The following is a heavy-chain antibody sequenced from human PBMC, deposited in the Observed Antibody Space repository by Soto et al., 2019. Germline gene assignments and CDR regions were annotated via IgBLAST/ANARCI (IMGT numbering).Heavy chain of an antibody. Sequence: EVQLVESGGGLVQPGGSLRLSCAASGFTFSSYWMSWVRQAPGKGLEWVANIKQDGSEKYYVDSVKGRFTISRDNARISLFVKRTFRRAEDRPVYYWRRVGGLGIVVVAHAVYNDGMDLWGKGTTVPV. CDR3: RRVGGLGIVVVAHAVYNDGMDL. CDR1: GFTFSSYW. J-gene: IGHJ6*04. V-gene: IGHV3-7*01. D-gene: IGHD2-15*01. CDR2: IKQDGSEK.